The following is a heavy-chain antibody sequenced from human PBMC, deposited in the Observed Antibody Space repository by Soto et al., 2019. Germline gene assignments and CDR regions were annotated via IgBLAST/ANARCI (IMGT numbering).Heavy chain of an antibody. J-gene: IGHJ6*02. V-gene: IGHV3-30*18. D-gene: IGHD1-26*01. CDR2: ISYDGSNK. CDR1: GFTFGIYA. CDR3: AKVEKWELTIYYYYYGMDV. Sequence: GGSLRLSCAASGFTFGIYAMSWVRQAPGRGLEWVAVISYDGSNKYYADSVKGRFTISRDNSKNTLYLQMNSLRAEDAAVYYCAKVEKWELTIYYYYYGMDVWGQGTTVTVSS.